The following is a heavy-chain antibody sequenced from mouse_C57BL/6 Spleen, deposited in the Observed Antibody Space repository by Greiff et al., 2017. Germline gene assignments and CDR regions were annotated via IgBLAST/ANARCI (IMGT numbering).Heavy chain of an antibody. CDR1: GFTFSDYG. CDR2: ISSGSSTI. CDR3: ARPNWDLYFDY. D-gene: IGHD4-1*01. V-gene: IGHV5-17*01. Sequence: DVKLVESGGGLVKPGGSLKLSCAASGFTFSDYGMHWVRQAPEKGLEWVAYISSGSSTIYYADTVKGRFTISRDNAKNTLFLQMTSLRSEDTAMYYCARPNWDLYFDYWGQGTTLTVSS. J-gene: IGHJ2*01.